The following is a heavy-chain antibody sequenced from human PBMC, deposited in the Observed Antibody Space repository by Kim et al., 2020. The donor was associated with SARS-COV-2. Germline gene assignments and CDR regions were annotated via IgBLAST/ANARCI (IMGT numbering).Heavy chain of an antibody. CDR1: GFTFSSYA. J-gene: IGHJ4*02. Sequence: GGSLRLSCAASGFTFSSYAMHWVRQAPGKGLEWVAVISYDGSNKYYADSVKGRFTISRDNSKNTLYLQMNSLRAEDTAVYYCASHLTLYGDYPGSWGQGTLVTVSS. D-gene: IGHD4-17*01. CDR3: ASHLTLYGDYPGS. V-gene: IGHV3-30*04. CDR2: ISYDGSNK.